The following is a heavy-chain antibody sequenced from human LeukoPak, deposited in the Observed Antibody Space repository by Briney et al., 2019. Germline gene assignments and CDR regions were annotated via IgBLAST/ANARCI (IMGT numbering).Heavy chain of an antibody. V-gene: IGHV1-18*01. D-gene: IGHD3-3*01. CDR3: ARVGESQYDFWSGYRGPNWFDP. Sequence: GASVKVSCKASGYTFTSYGISWVRQAPGQGLEWMGWISAYNGNTNYAQELQGRVTMTTDTSTSKAYMELRSLRSDDTAVYYCARVGESQYDFWSGYRGPNWFDPWGQGTLVTVSS. CDR2: ISAYNGNT. CDR1: GYTFTSYG. J-gene: IGHJ5*02.